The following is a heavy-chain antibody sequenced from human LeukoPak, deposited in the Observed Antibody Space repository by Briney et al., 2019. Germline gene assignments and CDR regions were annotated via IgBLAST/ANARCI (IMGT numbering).Heavy chain of an antibody. V-gene: IGHV4-34*01. CDR1: GGSFSGYY. CDR2: INHSGST. D-gene: IGHD3-9*01. CDR3: ARRDILTGYYEAVNWFDP. Sequence: SETLSLTCAVYGGSFSGYYWSWIRQPPGKGLEWIGEINHSGSTNYNPSLKSRVTISVDTSKNQFSLKLSSVTAADTAVHYCARRDILTGYYEAVNWFDPWGQGTLVTVSS. J-gene: IGHJ5*02.